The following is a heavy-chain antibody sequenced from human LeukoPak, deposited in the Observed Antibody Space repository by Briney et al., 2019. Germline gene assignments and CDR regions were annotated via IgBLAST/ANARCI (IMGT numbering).Heavy chain of an antibody. CDR1: GFTFSNYA. CDR3: ARVRIVVVTAAYYYYYGMDV. D-gene: IGHD2-21*02. V-gene: IGHV4-34*01. J-gene: IGHJ6*02. Sequence: PGGSLRLSCSVSGFTFSNYAMHWVRQAPGKGLEWIGEINHSGSTNYNPSLKSRVTISVDTSKNQFSLKLSSVTAADTAVYYCARVRIVVVTAAYYYYYGMDVWGQGTTVTVSS. CDR2: INHSGST.